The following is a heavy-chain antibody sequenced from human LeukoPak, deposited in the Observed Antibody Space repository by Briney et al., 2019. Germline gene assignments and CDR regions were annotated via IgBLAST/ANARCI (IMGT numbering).Heavy chain of an antibody. CDR2: IYYSGST. Sequence: SETLSLTCTVSGGSISIYYWSWIRQPPGKGLEWIGYIYYSGSTNYNPSLNSRVTISVDTSKNQFSLKLNSVTAADTAVYYCARGTSSIDYWGQGTLVTVSS. CDR3: ARGTSSIDY. V-gene: IGHV4-59*01. D-gene: IGHD1-14*01. CDR1: GGSISIYY. J-gene: IGHJ4*02.